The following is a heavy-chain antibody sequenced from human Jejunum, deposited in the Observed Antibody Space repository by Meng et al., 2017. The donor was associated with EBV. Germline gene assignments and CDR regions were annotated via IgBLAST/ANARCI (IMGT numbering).Heavy chain of an antibody. J-gene: IGHJ4*02. CDR1: GFTFSTYT. D-gene: IGHD6-6*01. CDR2: ISSSSYI. V-gene: IGHV3-21*06. CDR3: ARDRETYSSSQADY. Sequence: EVQLVXSXXXXXEPXGXXXLSXSASGFTFSTYTMNWVRQAPGKGLEWVSSISSSSYIYYADSVKGRFTISRDNTKNSLFLQMNSLRAEDTAVYYCARDRETYSSSQADYWGQGTLVTVSS.